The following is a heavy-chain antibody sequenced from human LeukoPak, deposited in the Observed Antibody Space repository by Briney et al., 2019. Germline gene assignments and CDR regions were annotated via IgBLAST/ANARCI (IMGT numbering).Heavy chain of an antibody. CDR1: GFTISTYW. D-gene: IGHD2-2*01. J-gene: IGHJ4*02. V-gene: IGHV3-48*01. CDR3: ARDSSTYAGPPDY. Sequence: PGGSLRLSCTASGFTISTYWMSWVRQAPGKGLEWVSYIGAAGSTIYYADSVKGRFTISRDNAKNSLFLQMNSLRAEDTAVYYCARDSSTYAGPPDYWGQGTLVTVSS. CDR2: IGAAGSTI.